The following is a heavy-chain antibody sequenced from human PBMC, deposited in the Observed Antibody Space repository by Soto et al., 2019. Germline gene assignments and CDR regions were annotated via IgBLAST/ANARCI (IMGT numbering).Heavy chain of an antibody. CDR1: GFTFSSYA. CDR2: ISGSGGST. Sequence: PGGSLRLSCAASGFTFSSYAMSWVRQAPGKGLEWVSAISGSGGSTYYADSVKGRFTISRDNAKNSLYLQMNSLRAEDMAVYYCARGEHCSSTRCYQYFGMDVWGQGTTVTVSS. J-gene: IGHJ6*02. V-gene: IGHV3-23*01. D-gene: IGHD2-2*01. CDR3: ARGEHCSSTRCYQYFGMDV.